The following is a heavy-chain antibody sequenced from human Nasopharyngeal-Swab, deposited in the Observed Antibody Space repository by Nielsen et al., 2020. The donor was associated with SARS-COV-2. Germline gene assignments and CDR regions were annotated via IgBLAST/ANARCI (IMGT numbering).Heavy chain of an antibody. CDR1: GGSISSYY. Sequence: SETLSLTCSVSGGSISSYYWSWIRQRPGKGLEWLGHVFYSGTTNYNPSLKSRVSISVDTSRNQFSLKLRSMTAADTAVYYCARSGYSYGLPVGYFGHWGQGILVTVSS. CDR2: VFYSGTT. D-gene: IGHD5-18*01. CDR3: ARSGYSYGLPVGYFGH. V-gene: IGHV4-59*01. J-gene: IGHJ4*02.